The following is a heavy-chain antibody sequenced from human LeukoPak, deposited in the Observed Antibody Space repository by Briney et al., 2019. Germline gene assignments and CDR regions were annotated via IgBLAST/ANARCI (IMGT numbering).Heavy chain of an antibody. CDR2: IIPILGIA. CDR1: GGTFSSYA. Sequence: ASVKVSCKASGGTFSSYAISWVRQAPGQGLEWMGRIIPILGIANYAQKFQGRVTITADKSTSTAYMELSSLRSEDTAVYYCATEGLYCSSTSCYDYWGQGTLVTVSS. D-gene: IGHD2-2*01. V-gene: IGHV1-69*04. CDR3: ATEGLYCSSTSCYDY. J-gene: IGHJ4*02.